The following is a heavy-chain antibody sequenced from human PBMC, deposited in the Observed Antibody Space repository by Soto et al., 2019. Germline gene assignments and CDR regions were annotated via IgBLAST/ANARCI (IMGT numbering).Heavy chain of an antibody. Sequence: SETLSLTCTVSGGSISNYCWSWIRQTPGKGLEWIGYIYYSGSTNYNPSLKSRVTISVDTSKNQFSLKLSSVTAADTAVYYCARRNCSGGSCYNDAFDIWGQGTMVTVSS. J-gene: IGHJ3*02. CDR1: GGSISNYC. CDR2: IYYSGST. CDR3: ARRNCSGGSCYNDAFDI. D-gene: IGHD2-15*01. V-gene: IGHV4-59*08.